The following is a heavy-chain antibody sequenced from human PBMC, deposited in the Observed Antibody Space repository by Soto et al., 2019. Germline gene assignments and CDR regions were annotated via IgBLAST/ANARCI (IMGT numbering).Heavy chain of an antibody. Sequence: EASVKVSCKASGGTFSSYAISWVRQAPGQGLEWMGGIIPIFGTANYAQKFQGRVTITADKSTSTAYMELSSLRSEDTAVYYCARRGGSYSTGNWFDPWGQGTLVTVSS. V-gene: IGHV1-69*06. CDR2: IIPIFGTA. D-gene: IGHD1-26*01. CDR1: GGTFSSYA. CDR3: ARRGGSYSTGNWFDP. J-gene: IGHJ5*02.